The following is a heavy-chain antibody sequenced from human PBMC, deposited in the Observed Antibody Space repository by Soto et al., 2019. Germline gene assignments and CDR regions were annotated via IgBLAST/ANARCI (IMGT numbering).Heavy chain of an antibody. CDR3: ARGRGAAADYFDF. Sequence: GGSLRLSCAASGFTFSSYGMHWVRQAPGKGLEWVAVIWYDGSNKYYADSVKGRFTISRDNSKKTVYLQMNSLRAEDTAVYYCARGRGAAADYFDFWGQGTLVTVSS. J-gene: IGHJ4*02. D-gene: IGHD6-13*01. V-gene: IGHV3-33*01. CDR2: IWYDGSNK. CDR1: GFTFSSYG.